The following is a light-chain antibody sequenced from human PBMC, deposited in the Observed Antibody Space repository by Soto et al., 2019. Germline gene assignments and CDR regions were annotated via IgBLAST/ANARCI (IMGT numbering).Light chain of an antibody. CDR3: CSYGGSFPYV. J-gene: IGLJ1*01. CDR2: DVT. V-gene: IGLV2-11*01. Sequence: HSVLTQPPSVSGSPGQSVTISCTGTSSDVGGYDYVSWYQQRPGKAPKLLIYDVTKRPSGVPDRFSGSKSGNTASLTISGLQAEDEADFYCCSYGGSFPYVFGTGTKVTVL. CDR1: SSDVGGYDY.